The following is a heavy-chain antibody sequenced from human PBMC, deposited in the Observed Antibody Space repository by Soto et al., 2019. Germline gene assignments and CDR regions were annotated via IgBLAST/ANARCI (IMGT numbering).Heavy chain of an antibody. V-gene: IGHV3-23*01. CDR3: AKAVATTFGWFDP. D-gene: IGHD2-15*01. CDR2: ISGSGGIT. J-gene: IGHJ5*02. CDR1: GITFSSYA. Sequence: EVQLLESGGGLVQPGESLRLSFAASGITFSSYAMNWVRQAPGKGLEWVSSISGSGGITHYADSVKGRFTISRDNSKNTLYLQMNTLRAEDTAIYYCAKAVATTFGWFDPWGQGTLVTVSS.